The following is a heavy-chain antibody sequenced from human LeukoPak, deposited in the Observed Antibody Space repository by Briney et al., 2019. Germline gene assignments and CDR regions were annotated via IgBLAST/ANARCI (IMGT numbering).Heavy chain of an antibody. CDR2: IYYNGHT. Sequence: SETLSLTCTVSGGSIGTFYWSWIRQSPGKGLEWIGYIYYNGHTDYNPSLKSRVTISLDTSKNQFSLKLSSVTAADTAVYYCATYYYDSSGYYYGTWFDPWGQGTLVTVSS. V-gene: IGHV4-59*12. CDR1: GGSIGTFY. D-gene: IGHD3-22*01. J-gene: IGHJ5*02. CDR3: ATYYYDSSGYYYGTWFDP.